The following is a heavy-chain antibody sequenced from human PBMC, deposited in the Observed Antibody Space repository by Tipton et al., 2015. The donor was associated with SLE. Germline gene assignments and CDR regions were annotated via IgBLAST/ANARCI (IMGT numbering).Heavy chain of an antibody. J-gene: IGHJ4*02. CDR1: GGSISSRRYY. V-gene: IGHV4-39*01. CDR2: IYYNGGT. CDR3: ARITVGQPDY. D-gene: IGHD3-10*01. Sequence: TLSLTCTVSGGSISSRRYYWGWIRQPPGKGLEWIATIYYNGGTQYNPSLKSRVTISVDTSKNQFSLKLNSVTAADAAVYYCARITVGQPDYWGQGTLVTVSS.